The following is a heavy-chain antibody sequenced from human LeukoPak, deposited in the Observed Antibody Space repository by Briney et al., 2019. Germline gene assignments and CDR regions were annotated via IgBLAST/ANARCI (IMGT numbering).Heavy chain of an antibody. CDR1: GGSISSYY. D-gene: IGHD2-15*01. CDR2: IYYSGST. Sequence: SETLSLTCTVSGGSISSYYWSWIRQPPGKGLEWIGYIYYSGSTNYNPSLKSRVSISVDTSKNQFSLKLSSVTAADTAVYYCARLSVVVAAEDYYYGMDVWGQGTTVTVSS. J-gene: IGHJ6*02. CDR3: ARLSVVVAAEDYYYGMDV. V-gene: IGHV4-59*08.